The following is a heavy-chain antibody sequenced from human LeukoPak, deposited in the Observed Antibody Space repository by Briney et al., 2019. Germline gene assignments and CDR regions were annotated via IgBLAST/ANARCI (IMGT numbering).Heavy chain of an antibody. Sequence: GRSLRLSCAASGFTFNAYAMHWVRQAPGKGLEWVAVISYDGSKKYYADSVKRRFTISRHNPKNTVVLQMNSLRPEDTALYYCARDHAREPNRLAYWGQGPLVTVSS. D-gene: IGHD1-26*01. CDR1: GFTFNAYA. CDR3: ARDHAREPNRLAY. CDR2: ISYDGSKK. V-gene: IGHV3-30*01. J-gene: IGHJ4*02.